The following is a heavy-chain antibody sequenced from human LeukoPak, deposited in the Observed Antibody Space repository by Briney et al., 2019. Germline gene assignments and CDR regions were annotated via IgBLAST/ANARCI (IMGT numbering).Heavy chain of an antibody. J-gene: IGHJ6*02. CDR3: ARAVRRHYYYYYGMDV. D-gene: IGHD4-17*01. CDR1: GYTFTGYY. Sequence: ASVTVSCKASGYTFTGYYMHWVRQAPGQGLEWMGWINPNSGGTNYAQKLQGRVTMTTDTSTSTAYMELRSLRSDDTAVYYCARAVRRHYYYYYGMDVWGQGATVTDSS. CDR2: INPNSGGT. V-gene: IGHV1-2*02.